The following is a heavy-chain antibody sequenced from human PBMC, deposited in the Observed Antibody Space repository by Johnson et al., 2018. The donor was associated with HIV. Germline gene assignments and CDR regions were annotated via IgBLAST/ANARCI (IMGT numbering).Heavy chain of an antibody. V-gene: IGHV3-13*01. CDR3: ARRSIQSDGFDS. CDR2: IDTDGDT. CDR1: GFSLRTYD. Sequence: VQLVESGGGVVQPGGSLRLSCAASGFSLRTYDMHWVRQTTGRGLEWVSEIDTDGDTYYPGSVKGRFSTSRDNDRNSVHLQMNNLRADDTAVYYCARRSIQSDGFDSWGQGTMVTVSS. D-gene: IGHD4-11*01. J-gene: IGHJ3*02.